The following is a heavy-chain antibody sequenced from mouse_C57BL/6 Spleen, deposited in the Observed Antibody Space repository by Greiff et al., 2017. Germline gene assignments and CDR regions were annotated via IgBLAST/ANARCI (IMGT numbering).Heavy chain of an antibody. CDR2: IDPETGGT. CDR3: TKKLLKYCDY. D-gene: IGHD1-1*01. CDR1: GYTFTDYE. J-gene: IGHJ2*01. Sequence: QVQLQQSGAELVRPGASVTLSCKASGYTFTDYEMHWVKQTPVHGLEWIGAIDPETGGTAYNQKFKGKAILTADKSSSTAYMELRSLTSEDSAVYYCTKKLLKYCDYWGQGTTLTVSS. V-gene: IGHV1-15*01.